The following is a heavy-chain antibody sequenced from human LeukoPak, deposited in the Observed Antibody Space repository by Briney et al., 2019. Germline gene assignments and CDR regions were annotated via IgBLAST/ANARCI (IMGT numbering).Heavy chain of an antibody. D-gene: IGHD2-21*01. J-gene: IGHJ4*02. CDR3: ARLWQGLPYYFDY. CDR2: ISAYNGNT. CDR1: GYTFTSYG. Sequence: ASVKLSCKASGYTFTSYGIRWVRQAPGQGLEWMGWISAYNGNTNYAHKLQGRVTMTTDTSTSTAYMQLRSLRSDDTAVYYCARLWQGLPYYFDYWGQGTLVTVSS. V-gene: IGHV1-18*01.